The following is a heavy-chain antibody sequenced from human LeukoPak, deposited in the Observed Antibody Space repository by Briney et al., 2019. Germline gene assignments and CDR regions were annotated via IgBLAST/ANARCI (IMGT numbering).Heavy chain of an antibody. D-gene: IGHD3-3*01. J-gene: IGHJ5*02. CDR1: GGSISSYY. Sequence: PSETLSLTCTVSGGSISSYYWSWIRQPAGKGLEWIGRIYTSGSTNYNPSLKSRVTMSVDTSKNQFSLKLSSVTAADTAVYYCARDSTYYDFWSGYYNGNWFDPWGQGTLVTVSS. CDR2: IYTSGST. V-gene: IGHV4-4*07. CDR3: ARDSTYYDFWSGYYNGNWFDP.